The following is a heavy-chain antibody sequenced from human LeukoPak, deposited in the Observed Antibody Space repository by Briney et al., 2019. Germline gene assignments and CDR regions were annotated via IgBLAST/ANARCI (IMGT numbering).Heavy chain of an antibody. CDR2: IYPGDSDT. CDR1: GYSFTSYW. J-gene: IGHJ6*02. Sequence: GESLQISCQGSGYSFTSYWIGWVRQMPGKGLEWMGIIYPGDSDTRYSPSFQGQVTISADKSISTAYLQWSSLKASDTAMYYCARHVLHYYGSGSYSYYYYYGMDVWGQGTTVTVSS. D-gene: IGHD3-10*01. V-gene: IGHV5-51*01. CDR3: ARHVLHYYGSGSYSYYYYYGMDV.